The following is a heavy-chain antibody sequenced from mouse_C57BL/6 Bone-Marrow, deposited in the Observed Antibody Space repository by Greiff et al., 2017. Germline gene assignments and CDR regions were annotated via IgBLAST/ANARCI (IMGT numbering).Heavy chain of an antibody. CDR2: IDPSDSYT. CDR1: GYTFTSYW. Sequence: QVQLQQSGAELVMPGASVKLSCKASGYTFTSYWMHWVKQRPGQGLEWIGEIDPSDSYTNYNQKFKGKSTLTVDKSSSTAYMQLSSLTSEDSAVYYCARVLEYPFDYWGQGTTLTVSS. CDR3: ARVLEYPFDY. V-gene: IGHV1-69*01. J-gene: IGHJ2*01. D-gene: IGHD5-1*01.